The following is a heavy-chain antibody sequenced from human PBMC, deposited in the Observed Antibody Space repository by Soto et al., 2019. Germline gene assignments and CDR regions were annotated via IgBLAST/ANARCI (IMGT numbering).Heavy chain of an antibody. CDR3: GRHIYGSGGPDYFDY. CDR2: IYYSGST. V-gene: IGHV4-59*08. CDR1: GGSISSYY. Sequence: PSETLSLTCTVSGGSISSYYWSWIRQPPGKGLEWIGYIYYSGSTNYNPSLKSRVTISVDTSKNQFSLKLSSVTAADTAVYYCGRHIYGSGGPDYFDYWGQGTLVTVSS. D-gene: IGHD3-10*01. J-gene: IGHJ4*02.